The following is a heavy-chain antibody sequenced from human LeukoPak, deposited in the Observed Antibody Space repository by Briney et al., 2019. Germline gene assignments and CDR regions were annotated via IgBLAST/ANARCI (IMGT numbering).Heavy chain of an antibody. Sequence: ASVKVSCKASGGTFSSYAISWVRQAPGQGLEWMGRIIPTLGIANYAQKFQCRVTITADKSTSTAYMELSSLRSEDTAVYYCARGVEMATLNWFDPWGQGTLVTVSS. CDR3: ARGVEMATLNWFDP. D-gene: IGHD5-24*01. J-gene: IGHJ5*02. V-gene: IGHV1-69*04. CDR1: GGTFSSYA. CDR2: IIPTLGIA.